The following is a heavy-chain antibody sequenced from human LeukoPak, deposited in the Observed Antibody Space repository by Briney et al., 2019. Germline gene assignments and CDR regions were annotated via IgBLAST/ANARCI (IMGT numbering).Heavy chain of an antibody. CDR3: ARAQLGSNRPGDY. V-gene: IGHV1-3*01. D-gene: IGHD6-13*01. CDR2: INAGNGDA. J-gene: IGHJ4*02. Sequence: ASVKVSCKASGYTFNSYDIHWLRQAPGQRLEWMGRINAGNGDAKYSQKFQGKVTITRDTPASTDYMELSSLRSEDTAVYYCARAQLGSNRPGDYWGQGTLVTVSS. CDR1: GYTFNSYD.